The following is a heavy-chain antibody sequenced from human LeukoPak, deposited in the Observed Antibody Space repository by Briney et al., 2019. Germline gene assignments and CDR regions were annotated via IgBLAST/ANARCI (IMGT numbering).Heavy chain of an antibody. J-gene: IGHJ4*02. CDR1: GFTFDDYA. V-gene: IGHV3-9*01. CDR3: AKGPYYYDSSGYLDY. D-gene: IGHD3-22*01. CDR2: ISWNSGSI. Sequence: GRSLGLSCAASGFTFDDYAMHWVRQAPGKGLEWVSGISWNSGSIGYADSVKGRFTISRDNAKNSLYLQMNSLRAEDTALYYCAKGPYYYDSSGYLDYWGQGTLVTVSS.